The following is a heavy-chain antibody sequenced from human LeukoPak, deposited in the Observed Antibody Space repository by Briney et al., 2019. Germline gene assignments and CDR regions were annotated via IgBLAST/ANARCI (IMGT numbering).Heavy chain of an antibody. Sequence: SVKVSCKASGGTFSSYAISWVRQAPGQGLEWMGGIIPIFGTANYAQKFQGRVTITTDESTSTAYMELSSLRSEDTAAYYCARATYGSGINLDAFDIWGQGTMVTVSS. D-gene: IGHD3-10*01. CDR1: GGTFSSYA. V-gene: IGHV1-69*05. J-gene: IGHJ3*02. CDR3: ARATYGSGINLDAFDI. CDR2: IIPIFGTA.